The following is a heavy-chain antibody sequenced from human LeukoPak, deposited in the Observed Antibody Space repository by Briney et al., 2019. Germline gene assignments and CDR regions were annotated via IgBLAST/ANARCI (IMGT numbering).Heavy chain of an antibody. J-gene: IGHJ4*02. D-gene: IGHD6-19*01. Sequence: ASVKVSCKASGYIFSSYGISWVRQAPGQGLEWMGWISAYNGNTKYAQKFQGRVTMTTDTSTSTGYMELRSLRSDDTAVYYCARDRHASSGWTGGFDYWGQGTLVTVSS. CDR2: ISAYNGNT. V-gene: IGHV1-18*01. CDR3: ARDRHASSGWTGGFDY. CDR1: GYIFSSYG.